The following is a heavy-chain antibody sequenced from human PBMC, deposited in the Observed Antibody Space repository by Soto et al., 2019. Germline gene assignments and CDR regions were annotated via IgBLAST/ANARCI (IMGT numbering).Heavy chain of an antibody. Sequence: GGSLRLSCAASGFTFSSYAMSWVRQAPGKGLEWVSAISGSGGSTYYADSVKGRFTISRDNSKNTLYLQMNSLRAEDTAVYYCAKGTRGPLGYCSSTSCPPDYWGQGTLVTVSS. D-gene: IGHD2-2*01. CDR3: AKGTRGPLGYCSSTSCPPDY. CDR2: ISGSGGST. V-gene: IGHV3-23*01. J-gene: IGHJ4*02. CDR1: GFTFSSYA.